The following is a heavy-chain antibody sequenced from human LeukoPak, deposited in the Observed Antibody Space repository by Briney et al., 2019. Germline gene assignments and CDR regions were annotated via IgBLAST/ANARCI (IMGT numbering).Heavy chain of an antibody. CDR2: IYYSGST. CDR1: GGSISSSSYY. J-gene: IGHJ3*02. V-gene: IGHV4-39*07. D-gene: IGHD2-2*01. CDR3: ARDRQEWYQLPSSGAFDI. Sequence: SETLSLTCTVSGGSISSSSYYWGWIRQPPGKGLEWIGSIYYSGSTYYNPSLKSRVTISVDRSKNQFSLKLSSVTAADTAVYYCARDRQEWYQLPSSGAFDIWGQGTMVTVSS.